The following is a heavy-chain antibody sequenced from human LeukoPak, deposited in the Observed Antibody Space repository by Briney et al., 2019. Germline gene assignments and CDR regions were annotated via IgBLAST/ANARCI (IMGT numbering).Heavy chain of an antibody. CDR3: AKVFRLGLYSGSYFDY. CDR1: GFTFSSYG. V-gene: IGHV3-30*18. D-gene: IGHD6-13*01. J-gene: IGHJ4*02. Sequence: GGSLRLSCAASGFTFSSYGMHWVRQAPGKGLEWVAVISYDGSNKYYADSVKGRFTISRDNSKNTLYLQMNSLRAEDTAVYYCAKVFRLGLYSGSYFDYWGQGTLVTFSS. CDR2: ISYDGSNK.